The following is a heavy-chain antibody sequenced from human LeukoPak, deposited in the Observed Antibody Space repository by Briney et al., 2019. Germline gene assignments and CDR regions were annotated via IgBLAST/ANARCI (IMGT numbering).Heavy chain of an antibody. CDR1: GFTFDDYA. Sequence: SGGSLRLSCAASGFTFDDYAMHWVRQAPGKGLEWVSGISWNSGRIGYADSVRGRFTISRDNTKNSLYLQMNSLRAEDTALYYCAKDRGSALYRNIGYWGQGTLVTVST. CDR3: AKDRGSALYRNIGY. D-gene: IGHD2-2*02. J-gene: IGHJ4*02. CDR2: ISWNSGRI. V-gene: IGHV3-9*01.